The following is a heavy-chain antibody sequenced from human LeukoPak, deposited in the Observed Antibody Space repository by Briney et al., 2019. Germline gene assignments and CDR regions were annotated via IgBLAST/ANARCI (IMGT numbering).Heavy chain of an antibody. J-gene: IGHJ5*02. CDR2: ISSSGSTI. Sequence: GSLRLSCAASGFTFSSYEMNWVRQAPGKGLEWVSYISSSGSTIYYADSVKGRFTISRYNAKNSLYLQMNSLRAEDTAVYYCASGTNSYYYGSGIIGGWFDPWGQGTLVTVSS. CDR1: GFTFSSYE. CDR3: ASGTNSYYYGSGIIGGWFDP. V-gene: IGHV3-48*03. D-gene: IGHD3-10*01.